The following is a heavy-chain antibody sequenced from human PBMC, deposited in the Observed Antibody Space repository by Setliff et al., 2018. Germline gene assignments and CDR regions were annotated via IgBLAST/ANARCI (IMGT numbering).Heavy chain of an antibody. CDR3: ARLVRYCTTTTCQRASGAEF. CDR2: ISAYTGNT. Sequence: ASVKVSCKASGYTFTNYGINWVRQAPGQGLEWMGWISAYTGNTNYAQKLQGRVSMTTDTSTSTAYMELKDLTSDDTALYYCARLVRYCTTTTCQRASGAEFWGQGTLVTVSS. J-gene: IGHJ4*02. D-gene: IGHD2-8*01. CDR1: GYTFTNYG. V-gene: IGHV1-18*01.